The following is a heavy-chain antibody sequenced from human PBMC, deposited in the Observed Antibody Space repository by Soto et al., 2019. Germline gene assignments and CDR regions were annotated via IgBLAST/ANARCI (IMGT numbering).Heavy chain of an antibody. J-gene: IGHJ6*02. Sequence: PGGSLRLSCAASGFTFSSYGMHRVRQAPGKGLEWVAVIWYDGSNKYYADSVKGRFTISRDNSKNTLYLQMNSLRAEDTAVYYCARDDYYDSSGYYFYYYGMDVWGQGTTVTVSS. CDR1: GFTFSSYG. CDR2: IWYDGSNK. V-gene: IGHV3-33*01. D-gene: IGHD3-22*01. CDR3: ARDDYYDSSGYYFYYYGMDV.